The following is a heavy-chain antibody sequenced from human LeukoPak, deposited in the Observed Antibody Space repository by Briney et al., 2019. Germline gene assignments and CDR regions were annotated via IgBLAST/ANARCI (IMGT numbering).Heavy chain of an antibody. J-gene: IGHJ4*02. CDR3: ARSGEDY. Sequence: GGSLRLSCAASGFTFSSYSMNWVRQAPGKGLEWVANIKQDGSEKYYVDSVKGRFTISRDNAKNSLYLQMNSLRAEDTAVYYCARSGEDYWGQGTLVTVSS. CDR1: GFTFSSYS. CDR2: IKQDGSEK. V-gene: IGHV3-7*01.